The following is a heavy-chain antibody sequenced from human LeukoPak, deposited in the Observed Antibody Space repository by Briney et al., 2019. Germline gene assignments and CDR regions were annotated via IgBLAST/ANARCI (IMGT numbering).Heavy chain of an antibody. Sequence: PSQTLSLTCAISGDSVSSNSAAWNWIRQSPSRGLEWLGRTYYRSRWYNDYAVSVKSRITINPDTSKNQFTLQLNSVTPEDTAVYYCARDSMDSSGWYGDAFDIWGQGTMVTVSS. J-gene: IGHJ3*02. CDR1: GDSVSSNSAA. D-gene: IGHD6-19*01. CDR2: TYYRSRWYN. CDR3: ARDSMDSSGWYGDAFDI. V-gene: IGHV6-1*01.